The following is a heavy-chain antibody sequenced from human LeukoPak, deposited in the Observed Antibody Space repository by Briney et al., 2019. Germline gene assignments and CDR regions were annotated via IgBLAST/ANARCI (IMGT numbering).Heavy chain of an antibody. Sequence: ASVKVSCKASGYTFTSYGISWVRQAPGQGLEWMGWISAYNGNTNYAQKLQGRVTMTTDTSTSTAYMELRSLRSDDTAVYYCARGQDCSGGSCYSSIDYWGQGTLVTVSS. CDR1: GYTFTSYG. CDR2: ISAYNGNT. J-gene: IGHJ4*02. CDR3: ARGQDCSGGSCYSSIDY. V-gene: IGHV1-18*01. D-gene: IGHD2-15*01.